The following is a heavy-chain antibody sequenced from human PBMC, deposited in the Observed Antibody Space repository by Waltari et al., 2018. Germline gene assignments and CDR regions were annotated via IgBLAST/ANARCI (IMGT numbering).Heavy chain of an antibody. V-gene: IGHV4-34*01. Sequence: QVQLQQWGAGLLKPSETLSLTCAVYGVSFSGYYWSWIRQPPGKGLEWIGEINHSGSTNDNPSLKSRVTRSVDTSKNQFSLKLSSVTAADKAVYYWARGRKDTYDFWSGYYTADYWGQGTLVTVSS. J-gene: IGHJ4*02. CDR1: GVSFSGYY. D-gene: IGHD3-3*01. CDR2: INHSGST. CDR3: ARGRKDTYDFWSGYYTADY.